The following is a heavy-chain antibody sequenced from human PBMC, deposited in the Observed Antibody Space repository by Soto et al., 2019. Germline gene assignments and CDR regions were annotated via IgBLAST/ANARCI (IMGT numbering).Heavy chain of an antibody. CDR2: IIPILGIA. Sequence: SVKVSCKASGGTFSSYTISWVRQAPGQGLEWMGRIIPILGIANYAQKFQGRVTITADKSTSTAYMELSSLRSEDTAVYYCARDVDWNDAGYWGQGTLVTVSS. J-gene: IGHJ4*02. V-gene: IGHV1-69*04. D-gene: IGHD1-1*01. CDR1: GGTFSSYT. CDR3: ARDVDWNDAGY.